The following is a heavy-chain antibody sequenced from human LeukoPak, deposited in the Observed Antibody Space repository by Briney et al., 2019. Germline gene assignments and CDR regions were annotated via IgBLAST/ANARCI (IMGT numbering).Heavy chain of an antibody. J-gene: IGHJ4*02. V-gene: IGHV3-30*02. Sequence: PGGSLRLSCAASRFTFSSYGMHWVRQAPGKGLEWVAYIQYDGSNEQYADSVKGRFSISRDSSKNILYLQMNSLRAEDTAVYYCAKVGNYYGSGSYFAQFDYWGQGTLVTVSS. CDR2: IQYDGSNE. CDR1: RFTFSSYG. D-gene: IGHD3-10*01. CDR3: AKVGNYYGSGSYFAQFDY.